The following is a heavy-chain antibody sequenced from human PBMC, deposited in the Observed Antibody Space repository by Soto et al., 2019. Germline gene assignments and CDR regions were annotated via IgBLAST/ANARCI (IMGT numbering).Heavy chain of an antibody. J-gene: IGHJ6*02. CDR2: INPSGGST. V-gene: IGHV1-46*01. CDR1: GYTFTSYY. CDR3: ASGLPSSTRNYYYYGMDV. D-gene: IGHD2-2*01. Sequence: GASVKVSCTASGYTFTSYYMHWVRQAPGQGLEWMGIINPSGGSTSYAQKFQGRVTMTRDTSTSTVYMELSSLRSEDTAVYYCASGLPSSTRNYYYYGMDVWGQGTTVTVSS.